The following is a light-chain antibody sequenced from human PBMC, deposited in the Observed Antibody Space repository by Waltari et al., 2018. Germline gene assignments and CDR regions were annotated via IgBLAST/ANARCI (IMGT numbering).Light chain of an antibody. CDR3: QQYNSYLYT. V-gene: IGKV1-5*03. CDR2: KAS. CDR1: QSISSW. Sequence: DIQITQSPSTLSPSVGDRVTITCRASQSISSWLAWYQQKPGKAPKLLIYKASSLESGVPSRFSGSGSGTEFTLTISSLQPDDFATYYCQQYNSYLYTFGQGTKLEIK. J-gene: IGKJ2*01.